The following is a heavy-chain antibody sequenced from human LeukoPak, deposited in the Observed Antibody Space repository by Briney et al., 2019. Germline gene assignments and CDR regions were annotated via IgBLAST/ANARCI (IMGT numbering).Heavy chain of an antibody. Sequence: GGSLRLSCAASGFTFSSYWMHWVRQAPGKGLVWVSRINSDGSSTSYADSVKGRFTISRDNAKNTLYLQMNSLRAEDTAVYYCASGVTIYYYYMDAWGKGTTVTVSS. CDR3: ASGVTIYYYYMDA. CDR2: INSDGSST. CDR1: GFTFSSYW. V-gene: IGHV3-74*01. J-gene: IGHJ6*03. D-gene: IGHD4-11*01.